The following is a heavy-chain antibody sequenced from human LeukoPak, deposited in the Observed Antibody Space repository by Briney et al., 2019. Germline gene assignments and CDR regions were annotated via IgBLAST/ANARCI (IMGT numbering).Heavy chain of an antibody. CDR3: AREGHCSGGSCHYYYYGMDV. CDR1: GYAFTSYG. D-gene: IGHD2-15*01. CDR2: ISACNGNT. V-gene: IGHV1-18*01. Sequence: ASVKVSCKASGYAFTSYGISWVRQAPGQGLEWMGWISACNGNTNYAQKLQGRVTMTTDTSTSIAYMELRSLRSDDTAVYYGAREGHCSGGSCHYYYYGMDVWGQGTTVTVSS. J-gene: IGHJ6*02.